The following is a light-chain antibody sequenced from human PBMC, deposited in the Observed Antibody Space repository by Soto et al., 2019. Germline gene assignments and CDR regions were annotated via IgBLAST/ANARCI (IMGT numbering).Light chain of an antibody. J-gene: IGKJ1*01. Sequence: AIRMTQSPSSFSASTGDRVTITCRASQGISSYLAWYQQKPGKAPKLLIYAASTLQSGVPSRFSGSGSGTDFTLTISCLQSEDFATYYCQQYYSYPRPFGQGPKLDIK. CDR2: AAS. V-gene: IGKV1-8*01. CDR1: QGISSY. CDR3: QQYYSYPRP.